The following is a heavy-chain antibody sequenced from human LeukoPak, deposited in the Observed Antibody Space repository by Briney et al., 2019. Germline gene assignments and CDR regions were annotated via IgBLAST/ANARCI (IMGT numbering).Heavy chain of an antibody. Sequence: GGSLRLSCAASGFSFDDYGMSWVRQAPGKGLEWVSGINWDGGSAAYADSVKGRFTISRDNAKNSLYLQMNSLRTEDTAFYYRARDRLAATGLFDYWGQGTLVTVSS. D-gene: IGHD6-13*01. V-gene: IGHV3-20*04. CDR1: GFSFDDYG. CDR2: INWDGGSA. CDR3: ARDRLAATGLFDY. J-gene: IGHJ4*02.